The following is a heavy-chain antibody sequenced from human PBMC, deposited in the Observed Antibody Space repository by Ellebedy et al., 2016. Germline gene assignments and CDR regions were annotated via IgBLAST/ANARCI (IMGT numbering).Heavy chain of an antibody. CDR1: GGSFSDYY. CDR2: INHSGST. CDR3: AGGRTYYYYYYMDV. J-gene: IGHJ6*03. V-gene: IGHV4-34*01. Sequence: SETLSLXXAVYGGSFSDYYWSWIRQPPGKGLEWIGEINHSGSTNYNPSLKSRVTISVDTSKNQFSLKLSSVTAADTAVYYCAGGRTYYYYYYMDVWGKGTTVTVSS.